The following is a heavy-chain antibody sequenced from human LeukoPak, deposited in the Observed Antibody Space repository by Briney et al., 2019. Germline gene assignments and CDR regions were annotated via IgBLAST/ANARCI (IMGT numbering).Heavy chain of an antibody. J-gene: IGHJ6*02. Sequence: GGSLRLSCAASGFTFSSYGMHWVRQAPGKGLEWVAVIWYDGSNKYYADSVKGRFTISRDNSKNTLYLQMNSLRAEDTAVYYCARGATSGDYHYYGMDVRGQGTTVTVSS. CDR1: GFTFSSYG. CDR2: IWYDGSNK. D-gene: IGHD3-3*01. V-gene: IGHV3-33*01. CDR3: ARGATSGDYHYYGMDV.